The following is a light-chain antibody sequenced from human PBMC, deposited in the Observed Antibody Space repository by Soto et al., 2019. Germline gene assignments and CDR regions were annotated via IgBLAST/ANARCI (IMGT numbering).Light chain of an antibody. CDR3: QQYEGWART. Sequence: EIVMTQSPDTLSVSPGDTATLSCRSSQNIHINLAWYQQKPGQAPTLLIYGVTARAPGVPARFSGSGSGTDLTLPLRSVQSGDFCVFFWQQYEGWARTFCLGTKVEIQ. CDR1: QNIHIN. V-gene: IGKV3-15*01. J-gene: IGKJ2*01. CDR2: GVT.